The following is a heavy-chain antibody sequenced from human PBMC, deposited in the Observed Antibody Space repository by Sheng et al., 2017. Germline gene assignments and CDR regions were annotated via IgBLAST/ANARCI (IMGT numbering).Heavy chain of an antibody. V-gene: IGHV3-21*01. CDR1: GFIFSSYS. J-gene: IGHJ4*02. Sequence: EVQLVESGGGLVKPGGSLRLSCAASGFIFSSYSMSWVRQAPGKGLEWVSSISSSSTYIYYADSVKGRFIISRDNAKNSLYLQMNSLRAGDTAVYYCARGDTPYYWGQGTLVTVSS. CDR2: ISSSSTYI. CDR3: ARGDTPYY.